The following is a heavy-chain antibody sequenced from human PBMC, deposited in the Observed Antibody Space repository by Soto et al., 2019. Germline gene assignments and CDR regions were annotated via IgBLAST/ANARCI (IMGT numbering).Heavy chain of an antibody. D-gene: IGHD6-19*01. J-gene: IGHJ6*03. CDR3: SSRRQWLVPHYYYYYMDV. V-gene: IGHV3-23*01. Sequence: PGWSLRLSCSASVFTFSSYAMSLVLQSPVKWLELVSAISGSGGSTYYADSVKGRFTISRDNSKNTLYLQMNSLRAEDTAVYYCSSRRQWLVPHYYYYYMDVWGKGTTVTVSS. CDR2: ISGSGGST. CDR1: VFTFSSYA.